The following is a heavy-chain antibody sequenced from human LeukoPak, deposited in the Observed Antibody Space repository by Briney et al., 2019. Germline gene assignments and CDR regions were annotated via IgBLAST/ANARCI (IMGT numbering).Heavy chain of an antibody. CDR1: GYTFTSYD. V-gene: IGHV1-8*01. CDR3: AKDPVANYYYYYMDV. J-gene: IGHJ6*03. Sequence: ASVKVSCKASGYTFTSYDINWVRQATGQGLEWMGWMNPNSGNTGYAQKFQGRVTMTRNTSISTAYMELNSLRAEDTAVYYCAKDPVANYYYYYMDVWGKGTTVTISS. CDR2: MNPNSGNT.